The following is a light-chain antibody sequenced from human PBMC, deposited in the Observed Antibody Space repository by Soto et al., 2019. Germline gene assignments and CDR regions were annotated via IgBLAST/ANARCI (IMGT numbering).Light chain of an antibody. CDR1: QSISNW. Sequence: DIQMTQSASTLSASVGDRFTITCRASQSISNWLAWYQQKPGKAPNVLIYHASRLESGVPSRFSGSGSGTEFTLTISSLQPDDVETYYCQQYNSYSWTFGQGTKVDI. CDR3: QQYNSYSWT. CDR2: HAS. J-gene: IGKJ1*01. V-gene: IGKV1-5*01.